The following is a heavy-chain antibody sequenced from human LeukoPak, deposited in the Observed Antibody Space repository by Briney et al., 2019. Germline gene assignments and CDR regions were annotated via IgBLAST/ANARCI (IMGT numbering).Heavy chain of an antibody. CDR1: GGSISSYY. D-gene: IGHD3-9*01. CDR2: TYYSGST. Sequence: PSETLSLTCTVSGGSISSYYWSWIRQPPGKGLEWIGYTYYSGSTNYNPSLKSRVTISVDTSKNQFSLKLRSVTAADTAVYYCARVTGYMTEDYFDYWGQGILVTVSS. J-gene: IGHJ4*02. V-gene: IGHV4-59*01. CDR3: ARVTGYMTEDYFDY.